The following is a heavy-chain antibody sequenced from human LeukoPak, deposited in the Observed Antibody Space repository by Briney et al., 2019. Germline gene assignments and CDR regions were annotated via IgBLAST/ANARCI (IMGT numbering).Heavy chain of an antibody. D-gene: IGHD3-9*01. J-gene: IGHJ3*02. CDR1: GYTFTSYG. CDR3: ARVSYYDILTGFGEEVGAFDI. V-gene: IGHV1-18*01. Sequence: GASVKVSCMASGYTFTSYGISWVRQAPGQGLEWMGWISAYNGNTNYAQKLQSRVTMTTDTSTSTAYMELRSLRSDDTAVYYCARVSYYDILTGFGEEVGAFDIWGQGTMVTVSS. CDR2: ISAYNGNT.